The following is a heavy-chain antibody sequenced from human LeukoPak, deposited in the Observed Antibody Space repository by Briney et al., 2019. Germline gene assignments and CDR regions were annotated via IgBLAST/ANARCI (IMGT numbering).Heavy chain of an antibody. J-gene: IGHJ4*02. CDR1: GFTFSSYA. CDR2: INGAETTL. Sequence: GGSLRLSCAASGFTFSSYAMSWVRQAPGKGLEWVSRINGAETTLTYADSVRDRFTISRDNAWNTLYLQMNDLGAEDTAVYYCAREGEPYISTGGSVYWGQGTLVTVSS. CDR3: AREGEPYISTGGSVY. V-gene: IGHV3-74*03. D-gene: IGHD1-14*01.